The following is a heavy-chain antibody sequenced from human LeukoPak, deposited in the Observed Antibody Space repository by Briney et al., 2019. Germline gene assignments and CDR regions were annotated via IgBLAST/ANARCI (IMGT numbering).Heavy chain of an antibody. CDR1: GVSISNYY. J-gene: IGHJ4*02. CDR3: ASDYSSSLGY. D-gene: IGHD6-6*01. V-gene: IGHV4-4*07. CDR2: IYASGST. Sequence: KPSETLSLTCTVSGVSISNYYWSWLRQPAGKGLEWIGRIYASGSTNYNLSLKSRITMSLDTSKNHFSLKLTSVTDADTAMYYCASDYSSSLGYWGEGTLVTVSS.